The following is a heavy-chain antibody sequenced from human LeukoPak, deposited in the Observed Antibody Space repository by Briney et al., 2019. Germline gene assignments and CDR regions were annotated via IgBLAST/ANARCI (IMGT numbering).Heavy chain of an antibody. J-gene: IGHJ3*02. CDR2: ISYDGSNK. Sequence: PGGSLRLSCAASGLAFSSYAMHWVRQAPGKGLEWVAVISYDGSNKYYADSVKGRFTISRDNSKNTLYLQMNSLRAEDTAVYYCARVPYDFWSGYYPYDAFDIWGQGTMVTVSS. CDR1: GLAFSSYA. CDR3: ARVPYDFWSGYYPYDAFDI. D-gene: IGHD3-3*01. V-gene: IGHV3-30*04.